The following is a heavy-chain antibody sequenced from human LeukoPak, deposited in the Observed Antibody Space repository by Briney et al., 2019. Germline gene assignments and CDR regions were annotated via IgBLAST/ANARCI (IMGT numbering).Heavy chain of an antibody. CDR1: GFIFSDHW. J-gene: IGHJ6*02. V-gene: IGHV3-21*01. D-gene: IGHD2-15*01. CDR3: ARVPVVVVVAATGSYGMDV. Sequence: GGSLRLSCAASGFIFSDHWMHWVRQAPGKGLEWVSSISSTSSYIYYTDSVKGRFTISRDNSKNSLYLQMNSLRAEDTAVYYCARVPVVVVVAATGSYGMDVWGQGTTVTVSS. CDR2: ISSTSSYI.